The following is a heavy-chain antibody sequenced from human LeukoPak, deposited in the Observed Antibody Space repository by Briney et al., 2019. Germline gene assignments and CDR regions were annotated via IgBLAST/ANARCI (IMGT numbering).Heavy chain of an antibody. D-gene: IGHD3-22*01. CDR1: GGSFSGYY. V-gene: IGHV4-34*01. CDR2: INHSGST. CDR3: ARGNYYDSSGYYYVIGIDY. J-gene: IGHJ4*02. Sequence: SETLSLTCAVCGGSFSGYYWSWIRQPPGKGLEWIGEINHSGSTNYNPSLKSRVTISVDTSKNQFSLKLSSVTAADTAVYYCARGNYYDSSGYYYVIGIDYWGQGTLVTVSS.